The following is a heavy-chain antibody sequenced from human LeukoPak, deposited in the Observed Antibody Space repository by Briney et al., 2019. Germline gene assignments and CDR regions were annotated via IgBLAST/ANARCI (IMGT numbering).Heavy chain of an antibody. Sequence: SETLSLTCTVTGGSISGYHWSWIRQPPGKGLEWIGYTYYSGDTNYNPSLKSRVTISVDTSKNQFSLKLSSVTAADTAVYYCARETHYGSGSYGRAFDSWGQGTMVTVSS. D-gene: IGHD3-10*01. CDR1: GGSISGYH. J-gene: IGHJ3*02. CDR2: TYYSGDT. V-gene: IGHV4-59*01. CDR3: ARETHYGSGSYGRAFDS.